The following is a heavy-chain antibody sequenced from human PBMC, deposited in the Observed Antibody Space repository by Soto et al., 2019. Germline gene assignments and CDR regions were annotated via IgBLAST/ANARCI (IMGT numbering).Heavy chain of an antibody. D-gene: IGHD3-22*01. Sequence: GESLKISCKASGYTFTSYYMHWVRQAPGQGLEWMGIINPSGGSTSYAQKFQGRVTMTRDTSTSTVYMELSSLRSEDTAVYYCARGYDYYDSSGSETTNYFDYWGQGTLVTVSS. J-gene: IGHJ4*02. V-gene: IGHV1-46*01. CDR1: GYTFTSYY. CDR3: ARGYDYYDSSGSETTNYFDY. CDR2: INPSGGST.